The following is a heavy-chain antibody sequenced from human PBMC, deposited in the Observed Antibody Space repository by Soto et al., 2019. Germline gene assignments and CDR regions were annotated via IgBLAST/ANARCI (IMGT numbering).Heavy chain of an antibody. Sequence: GGSLRLSCAASGFTFSSYGMHWVRQAPGKGLEWVAVISYDGSNKYYADSVKGRFTISRDNSKNTLYLQMNSLRAEDTAVYYCGSATWEVDYWGQGTLVTVSS. J-gene: IGHJ4*02. CDR3: GSATWEVDY. D-gene: IGHD1-26*01. CDR1: GFTFSSYG. CDR2: ISYDGSNK. V-gene: IGHV3-30*03.